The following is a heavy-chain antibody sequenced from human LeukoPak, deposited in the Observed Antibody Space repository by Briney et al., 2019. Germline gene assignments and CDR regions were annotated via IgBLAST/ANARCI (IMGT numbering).Heavy chain of an antibody. CDR3: ARDTIPNHSSSWYYGMDV. V-gene: IGHV3-53*04. CDR1: GFTVSSNY. CDR2: IYSGAST. J-gene: IGHJ6*02. D-gene: IGHD6-13*01. Sequence: RSGGSLRLSCAASGFTVSSNYMSWVRQAPGKGLEWVSVIYSGASTYYADSVKGRFTISRHNSKDTLYLQMNSLRAEDTAVYYCARDTIPNHSSSWYYGMDVWGQGTTVTVSS.